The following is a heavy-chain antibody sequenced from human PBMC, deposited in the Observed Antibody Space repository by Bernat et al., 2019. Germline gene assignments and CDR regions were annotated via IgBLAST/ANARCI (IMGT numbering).Heavy chain of an antibody. J-gene: IGHJ5*02. Sequence: QVQLQQWGAGLLKPSETLSLTCAVYGGSFSGYYWSWIRQPPGKGLEWIGEINHSGSTNYNPSLKSRVTISVDTSKNQLSLKLSSVTAADTAVYYCARGLVAKMVQGVIISALFDPWGQGTLVTVSS. V-gene: IGHV4-34*01. D-gene: IGHD3-10*01. CDR2: INHSGST. CDR1: GGSFSGYY. CDR3: ARGLVAKMVQGVIISALFDP.